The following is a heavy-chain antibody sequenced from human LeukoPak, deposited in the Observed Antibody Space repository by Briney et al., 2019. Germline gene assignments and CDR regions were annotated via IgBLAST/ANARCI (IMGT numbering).Heavy chain of an antibody. CDR2: ISSIGSIT. V-gene: IGHV3-11*01. Sequence: GGSLRLSCAASGFTFNDYYMSWIRQAPGKGLEWVSYISSIGSITHYGDSVKGRFTISRDNAKNSLYLQMNSLRAEDTAVYYCARDKSDYYYYYMDVWGKGTTVTISS. J-gene: IGHJ6*03. CDR3: ARDKSDYYYYYMDV. CDR1: GFTFNDYY.